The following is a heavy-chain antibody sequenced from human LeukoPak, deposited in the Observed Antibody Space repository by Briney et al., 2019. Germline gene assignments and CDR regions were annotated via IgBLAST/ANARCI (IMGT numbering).Heavy chain of an antibody. CDR1: GFTFSNAW. CDR2: IKSKTDGGTT. Sequence: GGSLRLSCAASGFTFSNAWMSWVRQAPGKGLEWVGRIKSKTDGGTTDYAAPVKGRFTISRDDSKNTLYLQMNSLRAEDTAVYYCAKVGGDGWLWFDPWGQGTLVTVSS. V-gene: IGHV3-15*01. J-gene: IGHJ5*02. CDR3: AKVGGDGWLWFDP. D-gene: IGHD5-24*01.